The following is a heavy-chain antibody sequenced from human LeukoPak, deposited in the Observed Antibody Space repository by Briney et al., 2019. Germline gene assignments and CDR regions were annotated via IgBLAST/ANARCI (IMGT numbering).Heavy chain of an antibody. J-gene: IGHJ6*02. CDR3: AREVRNGGMDV. V-gene: IGHV3-33*01. CDR2: IWFDGSNK. Sequence: GGSLRLSCGASGFTFSSYGMNWVRQAPGKGLEWVAVIWFDGSNKLYADSVKGRFTISRDNSKNTLYLQMNSLRAEDTAVYHCAREVRNGGMDVWGQGTTVTVSS. CDR1: GFTFSSYG. D-gene: IGHD3-10*01.